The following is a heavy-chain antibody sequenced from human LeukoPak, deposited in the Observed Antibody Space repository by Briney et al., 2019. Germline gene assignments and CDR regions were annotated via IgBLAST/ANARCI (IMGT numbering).Heavy chain of an antibody. CDR2: IKQDGSEK. J-gene: IGHJ6*03. D-gene: IGHD2-15*01. Sequence: PGGSLGLSCAASGFTFSSYWMSWVRQAPGKGLEWVANIKQDGSEKYYVDSVKGRFTISRDNAKNSLYLQMNSLRAEDTAVYYCARELPGYYMDVWGKGTTVTVSS. CDR1: GFTFSSYW. CDR3: ARELPGYYMDV. V-gene: IGHV3-7*01.